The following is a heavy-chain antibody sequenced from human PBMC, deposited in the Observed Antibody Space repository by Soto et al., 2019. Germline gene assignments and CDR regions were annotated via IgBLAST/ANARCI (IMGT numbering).Heavy chain of an antibody. Sequence: SETLSLTCTVSGGSISSSSYYWGWIRQPPGQGLEWIGSIYYSGSTYYNPSLKSRVTISVDTSKNQFSLKLSSVTAADAAVYYCARPSPRYCSGGSCLEFPDAFDIWGQGTMVT. J-gene: IGHJ3*02. CDR2: IYYSGST. CDR3: ARPSPRYCSGGSCLEFPDAFDI. V-gene: IGHV4-39*01. D-gene: IGHD2-15*01. CDR1: GGSISSSSYY.